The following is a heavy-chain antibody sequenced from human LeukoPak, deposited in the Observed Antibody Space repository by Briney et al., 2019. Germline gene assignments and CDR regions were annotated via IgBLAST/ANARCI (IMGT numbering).Heavy chain of an antibody. D-gene: IGHD6-19*01. J-gene: IGHJ4*02. V-gene: IGHV3-23*01. Sequence: GGSLRLSCAASGFTFGSHWMTWVRQAPGKGLEWVAAISGSGGSTYYADSVKGRFTISRDNSKNTLYLQMKSLRAEDTAVYYCATSRQWLVRYFDYWGQGTLATVSS. CDR3: ATSRQWLVRYFDY. CDR1: GFTFGSHW. CDR2: ISGSGGST.